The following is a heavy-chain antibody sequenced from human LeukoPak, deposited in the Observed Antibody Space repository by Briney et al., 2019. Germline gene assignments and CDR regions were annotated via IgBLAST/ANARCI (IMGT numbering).Heavy chain of an antibody. J-gene: IGHJ4*02. CDR1: GGSISSYY. D-gene: IGHD1-14*01. CDR3: ARLQGYNRHLDY. Sequence: SETLSLTCTVSGGSISSYYWSWIRQPPGKGLEWIGYIYYSGSTNYNPSLKSRVTISVDTSKNQCSLKLSSVTAADTAVYYCARLQGYNRHLDYWGQGTLVTVSS. V-gene: IGHV4-59*08. CDR2: IYYSGST.